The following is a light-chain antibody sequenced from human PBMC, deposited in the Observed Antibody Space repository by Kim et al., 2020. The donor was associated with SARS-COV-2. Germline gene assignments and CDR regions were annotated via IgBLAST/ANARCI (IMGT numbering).Light chain of an antibody. CDR1: QSISSW. J-gene: IGKJ2*01. CDR3: QQYNGL. CDR2: KAS. V-gene: IGKV1-5*03. Sequence: DIQMTQSPSSLSASVGDRVTITCRASQSISSWLAWYQQKPGKAPKLLIYKASSLESGVPSRFSGSGSGTEFTLTISSLQPDDFATYYCQQYNGLFGQGTKLEI.